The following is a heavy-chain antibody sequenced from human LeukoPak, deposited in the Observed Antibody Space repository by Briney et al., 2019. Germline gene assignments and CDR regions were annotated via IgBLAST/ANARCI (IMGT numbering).Heavy chain of an antibody. Sequence: GESLKISCKASGYRFTSQWIGWVRQMPGKGLEWMGIIYPDDSDTRYSPSFQGQVTISADKSISTAYLQWSSLKASDSAMYYCARHGKYFTGSHHFDSWGQGTLLTVSS. D-gene: IGHD3-9*01. V-gene: IGHV5-51*01. CDR2: IYPDDSDT. J-gene: IGHJ4*02. CDR1: GYRFTSQW. CDR3: ARHGKYFTGSHHFDS.